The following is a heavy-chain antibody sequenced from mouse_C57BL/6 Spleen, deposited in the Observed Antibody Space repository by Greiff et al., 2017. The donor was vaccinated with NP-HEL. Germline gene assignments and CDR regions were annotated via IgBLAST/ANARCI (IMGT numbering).Heavy chain of an antibody. J-gene: IGHJ2*01. V-gene: IGHV1-52*01. CDR1: GYTFTSYW. CDR2: IDPSDSET. CDR3: ARSLYGPGFDY. D-gene: IGHD1-1*02. Sequence: QVQLQQSGAELVRPGSSVKLSCKASGYTFTSYWMHWVKQRPIQGLEWIGNIDPSDSETNYNEKFKDKATLTVDKSSSTAYMQLSSLTSEDSAVYYCARSLYGPGFDYWGQGTTLTVSS.